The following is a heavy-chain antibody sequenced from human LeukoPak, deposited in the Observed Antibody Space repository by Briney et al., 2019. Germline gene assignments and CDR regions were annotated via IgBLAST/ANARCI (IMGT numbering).Heavy chain of an antibody. D-gene: IGHD4-23*01. CDR1: GYIFTSYG. J-gene: IGHJ4*02. Sequence: GASVKVSCKASGYIFTSYGISWVRQAPGQGLEWMGWISVYNGDTTYAQKLQGRVTLTTDTSTTTAYMELRSLRYDDTAVYYCARDNPVISAPGASDFWGQGTLVTVSS. V-gene: IGHV1-18*01. CDR3: ARDNPVISAPGASDF. CDR2: ISVYNGDT.